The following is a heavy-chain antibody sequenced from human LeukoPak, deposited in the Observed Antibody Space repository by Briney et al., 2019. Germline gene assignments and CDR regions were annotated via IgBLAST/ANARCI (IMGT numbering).Heavy chain of an antibody. CDR2: INHSGST. J-gene: IGHJ4*02. CDR1: GGSFSGYY. Sequence: SETLSLTCAVYGGSFSGYYWSWIRQPPGKGLEWIGEINHSGSTNYNPSLKSRVTISVDTSKNQFSLKLSSVTAADTAVYYCARLRYYDILTGYYTYYFDYWGQGTLVTVSS. CDR3: ARLRYYDILTGYYTYYFDY. D-gene: IGHD3-9*01. V-gene: IGHV4-34*01.